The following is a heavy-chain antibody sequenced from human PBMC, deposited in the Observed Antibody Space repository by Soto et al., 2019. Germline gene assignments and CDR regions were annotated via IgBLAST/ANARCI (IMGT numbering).Heavy chain of an antibody. J-gene: IGHJ6*02. CDR1: GYTFTSYG. D-gene: IGHD6-6*01. Sequence: ASVKVSCKASGYTFTSYGISWVRQAPGQGLEWMGWISAYNGNTNYAQKLQGRVTMTTDTSTSTAYMELRSLRSDDTAVYYCARDPPRIAAGYYYYYGMDVWGQGTTVTVS. V-gene: IGHV1-18*04. CDR2: ISAYNGNT. CDR3: ARDPPRIAAGYYYYYGMDV.